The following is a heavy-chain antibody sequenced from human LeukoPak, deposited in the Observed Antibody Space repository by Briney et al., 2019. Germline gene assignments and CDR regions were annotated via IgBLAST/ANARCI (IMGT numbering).Heavy chain of an antibody. J-gene: IGHJ4*02. CDR3: ARVPRSTRIPIFR. Sequence: GGSLRLSCAASGFTFSNANMNWVRQAPGKGLEWVSYISSSGDTIYYADSVKGRFAISRDNAKNSLYLQMNSLRAEDTAVYYCARVPRSTRIPIFRWGQGTLVTVSS. CDR2: ISSSGDTI. D-gene: IGHD3-3*01. V-gene: IGHV3-48*04. CDR1: GFTFSNAN.